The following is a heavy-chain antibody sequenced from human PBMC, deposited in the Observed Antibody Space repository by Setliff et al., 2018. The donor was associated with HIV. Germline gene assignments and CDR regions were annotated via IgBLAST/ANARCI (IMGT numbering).Heavy chain of an antibody. CDR2: MYYRGTT. CDR3: ARDRGRRGQLWLHFDY. Sequence: SETLSLTCTVSGGSIISSSYYWGWIRQPPGKGLEWIGTMYYRGTTYNNPSLKSRVTFSADTSKNQFSLNLSSVTAADTAVYYCARDRGRRGQLWLHFDYWGQGTLVTVSS. CDR1: GGSIISSSYY. D-gene: IGHD5-18*01. J-gene: IGHJ4*02. V-gene: IGHV4-39*02.